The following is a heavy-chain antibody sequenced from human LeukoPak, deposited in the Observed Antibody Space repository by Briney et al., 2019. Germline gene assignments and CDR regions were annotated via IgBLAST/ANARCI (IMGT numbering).Heavy chain of an antibody. D-gene: IGHD4-23*01. Sequence: SETLSLTCTVSGGSISSTGYYWGWIRQPPGKGLEWIGSIYYSGSTYYNPSLKSRVTISVDTSKIQFSLKLTSVTAADTAVYYCARHDLYGGNSGFHWGQGTLVTVSS. V-gene: IGHV4-39*01. CDR1: GGSISSTGYY. CDR2: IYYSGST. J-gene: IGHJ4*02. CDR3: ARHDLYGGNSGFH.